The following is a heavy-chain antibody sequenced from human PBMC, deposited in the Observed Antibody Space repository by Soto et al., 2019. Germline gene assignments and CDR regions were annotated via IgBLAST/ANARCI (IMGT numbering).Heavy chain of an antibody. CDR3: AKGLHLYYFDY. Sequence: QVQLVESGGGVVQPGRSLRLSCAASGFTFSSYGMHCVRQAPGKGLEWVAVISYDGSNKYYADSVKGRFTISRDKSKNTLHLQMNSLRAEDTAVYYCAKGLHLYYFDYWGQGTLVTGSS. CDR1: GFTFSSYG. CDR2: ISYDGSNK. V-gene: IGHV3-30*18. J-gene: IGHJ4*02.